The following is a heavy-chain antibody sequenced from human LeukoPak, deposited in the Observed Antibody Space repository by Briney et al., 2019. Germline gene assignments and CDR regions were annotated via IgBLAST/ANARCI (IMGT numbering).Heavy chain of an antibody. CDR1: GFTFSSYA. D-gene: IGHD3-3*01. V-gene: IGHV3-30-3*01. CDR3: AREGYYDFWSAFDY. CDR2: ISYDGSNK. Sequence: PGGSLRLSCAASGFTFSSYAMHWVRQAPGKGLEWVAVISYDGSNKYYADSVKGRSTISRDNSKNTLYLQMNSLRAEDTAVYYCAREGYYDFWSAFDYWGQGTLVTVSS. J-gene: IGHJ4*02.